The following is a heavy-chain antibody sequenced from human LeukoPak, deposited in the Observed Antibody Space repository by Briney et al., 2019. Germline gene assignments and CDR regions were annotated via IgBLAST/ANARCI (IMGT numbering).Heavy chain of an antibody. CDR2: IIPIFGTA. Sequence: SVKVSCKASGGTFSSYAISWVRQAPGQGLEWMGGIIPIFGTANYAQKFQGRVTITTDESTSTAYMELSSLRSEDTAVYYCARGYCSSTSCFGDAFDIWGQGTMVTVSS. CDR1: GGTFSSYA. V-gene: IGHV1-69*05. D-gene: IGHD2-2*01. CDR3: ARGYCSSTSCFGDAFDI. J-gene: IGHJ3*02.